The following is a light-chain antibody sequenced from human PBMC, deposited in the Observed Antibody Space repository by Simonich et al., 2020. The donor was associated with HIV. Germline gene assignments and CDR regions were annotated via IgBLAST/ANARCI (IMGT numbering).Light chain of an antibody. CDR1: SSDVGSYNL. Sequence: QSALTQPASVSGSPGQSITISCTGTSSDVGSYNLVSWYQQQPGKAPKLMIDEGTKRPSGVSNRFSGSKSGNTASLTIAGLQAEDEADYYCCSYADGNTVVFGGGTKLTVL. V-gene: IGLV2-23*01. CDR2: EGT. CDR3: CSYADGNTVV. J-gene: IGLJ2*01.